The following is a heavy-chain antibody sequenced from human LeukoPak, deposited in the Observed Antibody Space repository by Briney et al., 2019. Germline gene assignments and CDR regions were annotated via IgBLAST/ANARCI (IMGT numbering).Heavy chain of an antibody. CDR2: INHSGST. J-gene: IGHJ4*02. Sequence: SETLSLTCAVYGGSLSGYYWSWIRQPPGKGLEWIGEINHSGSTNYNPSLKSRVTISVDTSKNQFSLKLSSVTAADTAVYYCARVITSIAAPVDFDYWGQGTLVTVSS. V-gene: IGHV4-34*01. CDR3: ARVITSIAAPVDFDY. CDR1: GGSLSGYY. D-gene: IGHD6-6*01.